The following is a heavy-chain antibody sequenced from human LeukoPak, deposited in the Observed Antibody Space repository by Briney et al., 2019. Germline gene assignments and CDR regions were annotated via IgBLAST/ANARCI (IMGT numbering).Heavy chain of an antibody. CDR1: GGSIRNYY. J-gene: IGHJ4*02. CDR3: ASRAYYDSSGLDY. Sequence: PETLSLTCSVSGGSIRNYYWTWIRQPPGKGLEWIGHVSNSGSTKYNPSLKSRVTISIDTSKKHFSLKLSSVTAADTAVYYCASRAYYDSSGLDYWGQGTLVTVSS. CDR2: VSNSGST. D-gene: IGHD3-22*01. V-gene: IGHV4-59*08.